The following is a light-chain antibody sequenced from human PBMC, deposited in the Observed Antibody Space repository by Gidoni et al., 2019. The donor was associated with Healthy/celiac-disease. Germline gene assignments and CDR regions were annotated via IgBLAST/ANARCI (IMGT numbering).Light chain of an antibody. CDR2: AAS. J-gene: IGKJ1*01. CDR1: QSISSY. V-gene: IGKV1-39*01. Sequence: DIQMTQSPSSLSAAVGDRVTITCRASQSISSYLTWYQQKPGKAHKLLIYAASSLQSGVPSRFSGSVSVTAFTLTISSLQPEDFATYYCQQSYSTPWTFGQGTKVEIK. CDR3: QQSYSTPWT.